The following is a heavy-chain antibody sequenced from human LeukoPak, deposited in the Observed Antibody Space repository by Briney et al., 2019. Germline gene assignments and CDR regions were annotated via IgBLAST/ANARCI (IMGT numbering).Heavy chain of an antibody. CDR3: AKLSRSGDQGDWFDP. CDR1: GFTFSSYA. CDR2: ISGSGGST. V-gene: IGHV3-23*01. J-gene: IGHJ5*02. Sequence: GGSLRLSCAASGFTFSSYAMSWVRQAPGKGLEWVSAISGSGGSTYYADSVKGRFTISRDNPKNTLYLQMNSLRAEDTAVYYCAKLSRSGDQGDWFDPWGQGTLVTVSS. D-gene: IGHD1-26*01.